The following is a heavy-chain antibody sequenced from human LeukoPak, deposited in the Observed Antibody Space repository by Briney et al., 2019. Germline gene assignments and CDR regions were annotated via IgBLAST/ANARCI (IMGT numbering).Heavy chain of an antibody. Sequence: SLRLSCAASGFTFDDYAMHWVRQAPGKGLEWVSGISWNSGSIGYADSVKGRFTISRDNAKNSLYLQMNSLRAEDTALYYCAKDMTVEGYSSGWFDYWGQGTLVTVSS. D-gene: IGHD6-19*01. CDR2: ISWNSGSI. J-gene: IGHJ5*01. V-gene: IGHV3-9*01. CDR3: AKDMTVEGYSSGWFDY. CDR1: GFTFDDYA.